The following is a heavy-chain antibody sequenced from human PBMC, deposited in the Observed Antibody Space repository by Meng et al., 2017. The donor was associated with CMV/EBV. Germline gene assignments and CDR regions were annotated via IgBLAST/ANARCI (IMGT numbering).Heavy chain of an antibody. V-gene: IGHV3-21*01. CDR1: GFTFSSYS. CDR3: ARGGKGV. Sequence: SCAASGFTFSSYSMNWVRQATGKGLEWVSSISSSSSYIYYANSVKGRFTISRDNAKNSLYLQMNSLRAEDTAVYYCARGGKGVWGQGTTVTVSS. J-gene: IGHJ6*02. CDR2: ISSSSSYI.